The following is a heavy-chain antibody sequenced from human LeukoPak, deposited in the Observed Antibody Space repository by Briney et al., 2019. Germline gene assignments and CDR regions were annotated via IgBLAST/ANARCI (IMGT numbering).Heavy chain of an antibody. J-gene: IGHJ3*02. Sequence: ASVKVSCKASGYTXTSYYMHWVRQAPGQGLEWMGIINPSGGTTSYAQKFQGRVTMTRDRSTSTVYMELSSLRSEDTAVYYCARGGTRVVVVTHDAFDIWGQGTMVTVSS. V-gene: IGHV1-46*01. CDR1: GYTXTSYY. CDR2: INPSGGTT. CDR3: ARGGTRVVVVTHDAFDI. D-gene: IGHD3-22*01.